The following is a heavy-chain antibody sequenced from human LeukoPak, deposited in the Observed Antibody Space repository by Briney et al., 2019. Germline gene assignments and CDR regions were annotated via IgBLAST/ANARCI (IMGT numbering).Heavy chain of an antibody. CDR3: ARDWLGSYYDSSGQG. CDR2: INTNTGNP. D-gene: IGHD3-22*01. CDR1: GYTFTGYY. Sequence: GASVKVSCKASGYTFTGYYKHWVRQAPGQGLEWMGWINTNTGNPTYAQGFTGRFVFSLDTSVSTAYLQISSLKAEDTAVYYCARDWLGSYYDSSGQGWGQGTLVTVSS. V-gene: IGHV7-4-1*02. J-gene: IGHJ4*02.